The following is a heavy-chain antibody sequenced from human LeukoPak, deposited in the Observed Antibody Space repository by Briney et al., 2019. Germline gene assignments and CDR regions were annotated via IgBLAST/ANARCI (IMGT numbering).Heavy chain of an antibody. D-gene: IGHD1-14*01. CDR1: GGTFSSYA. V-gene: IGHV1-69*13. CDR3: ARGHGDRNQYTRDNWSDP. CDR2: IIPIFGTA. J-gene: IGHJ5*02. Sequence: SVKVSCKASGGTFSSYAISWVRQAPGQGLEWMGGIIPIFGTANYAQKFQGRVTITADESTSTAYMELSSLRSEDTAVYYCARGHGDRNQYTRDNWSDPWGQGTLVTVSS.